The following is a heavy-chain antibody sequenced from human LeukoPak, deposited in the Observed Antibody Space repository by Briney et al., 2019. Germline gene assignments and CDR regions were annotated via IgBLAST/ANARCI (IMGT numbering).Heavy chain of an antibody. D-gene: IGHD3-10*01. CDR3: ARGGVRGVIIT. Sequence: PSETLSLTCAVYGGSFRGYYWSGIRQPPGKGLEWIGEINHSGSTNYNPSLKSRVTISVDTSKNQFSLKLSSVTAADTAVYYCARGGVRGVIITWGQGTLVTVSS. CDR2: INHSGST. CDR1: GGSFRGYY. J-gene: IGHJ5*02. V-gene: IGHV4-34*01.